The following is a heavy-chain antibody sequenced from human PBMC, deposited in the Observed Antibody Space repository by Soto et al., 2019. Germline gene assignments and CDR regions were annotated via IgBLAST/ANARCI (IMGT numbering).Heavy chain of an antibody. Sequence: PGGSLRLSCAASGFTVISTYMSWVRQAPGEGLEWVSVIYGDGNTYYADSVKGRFTVSRDNSKNTLYLQMNSLRAEDTALYFCVRDRMNLVVEPASNWFDPWGQGTLVTVSS. CDR1: GFTVISTY. CDR2: IYGDGNT. V-gene: IGHV3-53*01. J-gene: IGHJ5*02. D-gene: IGHD2-2*01. CDR3: VRDRMNLVVEPASNWFDP.